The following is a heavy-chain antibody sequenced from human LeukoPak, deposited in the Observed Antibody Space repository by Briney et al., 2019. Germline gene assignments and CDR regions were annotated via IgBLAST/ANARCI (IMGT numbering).Heavy chain of an antibody. V-gene: IGHV4-30-4*08. CDR2: IYYSGST. CDR3: ARQRLRYSSLYYFDY. CDR1: GGSISSGDYY. Sequence: SETLSLTCTVSGGSISSGDYYWSWIRQPPGKGLEWIGYIYYSGSTNYNPSLKSRVTISVDTSKNQFSLKLSSVTAADTAVYYCARQRLRYSSLYYFDYWGQGTLVTVSS. J-gene: IGHJ4*02. D-gene: IGHD6-13*01.